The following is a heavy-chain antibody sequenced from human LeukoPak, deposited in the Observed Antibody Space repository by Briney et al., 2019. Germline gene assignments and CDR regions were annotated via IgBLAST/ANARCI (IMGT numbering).Heavy chain of an antibody. CDR2: INHSGST. V-gene: IGHV4-34*01. J-gene: IGHJ5*02. CDR1: GGSFSGYY. CDR3: ARGGQGSSWYRNWFDP. Sequence: SETLSLTCAVYGGSFSGYYWSWIRQPPGKGLEWIGEINHSGSTNYNPSLKSRVTISVDTSKNQFSLKLSSVTAADTAVYYCARGGQGSSWYRNWFDPWGQGTLVTVSS. D-gene: IGHD6-13*01.